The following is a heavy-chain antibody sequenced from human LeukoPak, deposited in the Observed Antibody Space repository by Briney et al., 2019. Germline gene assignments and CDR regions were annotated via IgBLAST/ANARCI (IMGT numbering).Heavy chain of an antibody. D-gene: IGHD3-3*01. V-gene: IGHV1-58*01. Sequence: SVKVSCKASGFTFTSSAVQWVRQARGQRLEWIGWIVVGSGNTDYAQKFQERVTITRDMSTSTAYMELSSLRSEDTAVYYCAAVGGDFWSGSFDPWGQGTLVTVSS. CDR3: AAVGGDFWSGSFDP. J-gene: IGHJ5*02. CDR1: GFTFTSSA. CDR2: IVVGSGNT.